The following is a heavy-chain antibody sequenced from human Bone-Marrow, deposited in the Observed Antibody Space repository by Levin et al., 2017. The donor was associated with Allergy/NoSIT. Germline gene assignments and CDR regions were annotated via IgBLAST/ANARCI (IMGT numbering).Heavy chain of an antibody. CDR2: ISSSSSYI. Sequence: PGGSLRLSCAASGFTFSSYSMNWVRQAPGKGLEWVSSISSSSSYIYYVDSVKGRFTISRDNAKNSLYLQMNSLRAEDTAVYYCARDLHYDILTGYPRFDYWGQGTLVTVSS. D-gene: IGHD3-9*01. V-gene: IGHV3-21*01. CDR3: ARDLHYDILTGYPRFDY. CDR1: GFTFSSYS. J-gene: IGHJ4*02.